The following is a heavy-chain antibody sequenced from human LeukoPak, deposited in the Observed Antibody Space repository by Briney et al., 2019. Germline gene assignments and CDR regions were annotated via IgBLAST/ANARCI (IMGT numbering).Heavy chain of an antibody. CDR2: IYYSGST. D-gene: IGHD3-22*01. V-gene: IGHV4-59*01. CDR3: ASYAYYDSSGYYGAFDI. Sequence: SETLSLTCTVSGGSISSYYWSWIRQPPGKGLEWIGYIYYSGSTNYNPSLKSRVTISVDTPKNQFSLKLSSVTAADTAVYYCASYAYYDSSGYYGAFDIWGQGTMVTVSS. CDR1: GGSISSYY. J-gene: IGHJ3*02.